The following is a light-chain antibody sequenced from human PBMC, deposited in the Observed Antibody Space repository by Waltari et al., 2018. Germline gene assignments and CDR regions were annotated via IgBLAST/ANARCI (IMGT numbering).Light chain of an antibody. Sequence: QSALTQPPSASGSPGQSVTISCTGTSSDVGGYSYVSWYQQHPVKAPTLIIFEVFQRPAGFPDRFSGTKSGNPASLAVSGLQAEDEADYYCSSYAGSTSVVFVGGPKLTVL. CDR3: SSYAGSTSVV. CDR1: SSDVGGYSY. V-gene: IGLV2-8*01. CDR2: EVF. J-gene: IGLJ2*01.